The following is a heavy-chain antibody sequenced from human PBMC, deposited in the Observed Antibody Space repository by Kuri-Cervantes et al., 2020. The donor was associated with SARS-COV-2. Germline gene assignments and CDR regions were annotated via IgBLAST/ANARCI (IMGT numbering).Heavy chain of an antibody. J-gene: IGHJ4*02. D-gene: IGHD6-13*01. Sequence: SVKVSCKASGYTFTSYDINWVRQATGQGLEWMGWMNPNSVNTGYAQKFQGRVTITRNTSISTAYMELSSLRSEDTAVYYCARTRIAAAGTIDYWGQGTLVTVSS. CDR3: ARTRIAAAGTIDY. CDR1: GYTFTSYD. CDR2: MNPNSVNT. V-gene: IGHV1-8*03.